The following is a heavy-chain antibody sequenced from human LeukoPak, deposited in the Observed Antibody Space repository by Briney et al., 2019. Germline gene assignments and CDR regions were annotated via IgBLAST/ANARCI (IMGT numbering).Heavy chain of an antibody. Sequence: GGSLRLSCAAPGFTFSSNAMSCVRQLPGRGLEWAPSIGGSGYSTYYADSVKGRFTISKDNSKNTLYLQMNSLRAEDTAVYYCAKALVSNQARDFDYWGQGTLVTVSS. D-gene: IGHD5/OR15-5a*01. CDR3: AKALVSNQARDFDY. J-gene: IGHJ4*02. CDR1: GFTFSSNA. CDR2: IGGSGYST. V-gene: IGHV3-23*01.